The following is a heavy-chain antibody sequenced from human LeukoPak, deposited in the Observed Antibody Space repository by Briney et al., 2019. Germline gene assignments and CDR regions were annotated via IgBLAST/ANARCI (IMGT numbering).Heavy chain of an antibody. Sequence: SETLSLTCTVSGYSISSGHYWSWIRQPPGKGLEWIGEINHSGSTNYNPSLKSRVTISVDTSKNQFSLKLSSVTAADTAVYYCARLSYYYGSGSRGGWGQGTLVTVSS. D-gene: IGHD3-10*01. J-gene: IGHJ4*02. CDR2: INHSGST. CDR1: GYSISSGHY. V-gene: IGHV4-38-2*02. CDR3: ARLSYYYGSGSRGG.